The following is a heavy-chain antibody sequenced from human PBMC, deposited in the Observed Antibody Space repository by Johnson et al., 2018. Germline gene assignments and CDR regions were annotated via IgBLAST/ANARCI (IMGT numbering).Heavy chain of an antibody. CDR3: ATFKGLQMWRSMGWFDP. J-gene: IGHJ5*02. CDR2: ISPTGLST. CDR1: GFSFTDLT. Sequence: EVQLVESGGSLVKPGGSLILSCAASGFSFTDLTVNWVRQAPGKALEWVSSISPTGLSTYYAHSMKARVTITSDNAKNSVYLQMTSRKAEDTAIYYCATFKGLQMWRSMGWFDPWGQGTLVTVSS. V-gene: IGHV3-21*01. D-gene: IGHD2/OR15-2a*01.